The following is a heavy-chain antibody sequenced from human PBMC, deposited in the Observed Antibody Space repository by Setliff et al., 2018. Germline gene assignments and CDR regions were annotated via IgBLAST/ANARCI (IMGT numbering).Heavy chain of an antibody. D-gene: IGHD2-2*01. J-gene: IGHJ6*03. Sequence: ASVKVSCKASGYTFTGYYMHWVRQAPGKRLEWMGWINAGNGNTKYSQKFQGRVPITRDTFPITAYMELSSLRSEDTAVYYCARDGFEIVVVPAAIYYYYYMDVWGKGTTVTVSS. CDR3: ARDGFEIVVVPAAIYYYYYMDV. V-gene: IGHV1-3*01. CDR2: INAGNGNT. CDR1: GYTFTGYY.